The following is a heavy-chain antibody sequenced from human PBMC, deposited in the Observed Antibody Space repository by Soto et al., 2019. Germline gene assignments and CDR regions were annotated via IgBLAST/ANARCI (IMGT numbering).Heavy chain of an antibody. Sequence: ASVKVSCKASGYTFTSYGISWVRQAPGQGLEWMGWISAYNGNTNYAQKLQGRVTMTTDTSTSTAYMELRSLRTDDTAVYYCARDLDGYDFWSGSYYYGMDVWGQGTTVTVSS. V-gene: IGHV1-18*01. CDR3: ARDLDGYDFWSGSYYYGMDV. CDR2: ISAYNGNT. D-gene: IGHD3-3*01. CDR1: GYTFTSYG. J-gene: IGHJ6*02.